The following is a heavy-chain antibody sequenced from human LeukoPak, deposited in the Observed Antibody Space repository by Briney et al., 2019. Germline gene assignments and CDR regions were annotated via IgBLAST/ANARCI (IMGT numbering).Heavy chain of an antibody. D-gene: IGHD5-24*01. Sequence: GGSLRLSCAASGFTFSSYGMHWVRQAPGKGLEWVAVISYDGSNKYYADSVKGRFTISRDNSKNTLYLQMNSLRAEDTAVYYCAKDAGYNSWAFDIWGQGTMVTVSS. CDR2: ISYDGSNK. J-gene: IGHJ3*02. V-gene: IGHV3-30*18. CDR1: GFTFSSYG. CDR3: AKDAGYNSWAFDI.